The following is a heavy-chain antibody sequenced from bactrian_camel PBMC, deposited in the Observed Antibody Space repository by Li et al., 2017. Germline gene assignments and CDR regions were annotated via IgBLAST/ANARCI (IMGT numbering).Heavy chain of an antibody. J-gene: IGHJ4*01. CDR2: IYTANERT. CDR3: GANKGAPCVGGYWTSDGRVGY. Sequence: VQLVESGGDSVQAGGSLTHSCVASGYVYKDKCLGWFRQIPGKEREGVAAIYTANERTSYDNSVKGRFTISQDSAKNTIYLQMDNLKPEDSAMYYCGANKGAPCVGGYWTSDGRVGYWGRGTQVTVS. V-gene: IGHV3S54*01. CDR1: GYVYKDKC. D-gene: IGHD1*01.